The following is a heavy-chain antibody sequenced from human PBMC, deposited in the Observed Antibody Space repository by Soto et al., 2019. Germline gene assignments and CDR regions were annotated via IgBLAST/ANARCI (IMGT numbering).Heavy chain of an antibody. CDR1: GYTFTSYG. CDR3: ARVTAHYVWGSYRHKYFDY. CDR2: ISAYNGNT. V-gene: IGHV1-18*01. D-gene: IGHD3-16*02. Sequence: QVQLVQSGAEVKKPGASVKVSCKASGYTFTSYGISWVRQAPGQGLEWMGWISAYNGNTNYAQKLQDRVTMTTDTSTSTAYMELRSLRSDDTAVYYCARVTAHYVWGSYRHKYFDYWGQGTLVTVSS. J-gene: IGHJ4*02.